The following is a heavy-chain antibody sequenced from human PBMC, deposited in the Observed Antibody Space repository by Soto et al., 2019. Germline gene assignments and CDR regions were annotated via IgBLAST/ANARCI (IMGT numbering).Heavy chain of an antibody. CDR2: ITGSGFDT. CDR1: GFSFGYSA. V-gene: IGHV3-23*01. J-gene: IGHJ4*02. D-gene: IGHD4-4*01. Sequence: EVQLLESGGGFIQPGGSLRLSCAASGFSFGYSAMSWVRQAPGKGLEWVSVITGSGFDTYTAASVKGRFTVSRDNSKNILYLHMNILRADDTAVYYCAKRRPQYFDGWGQGTLVTVSP. CDR3: AKRRPQYFDG.